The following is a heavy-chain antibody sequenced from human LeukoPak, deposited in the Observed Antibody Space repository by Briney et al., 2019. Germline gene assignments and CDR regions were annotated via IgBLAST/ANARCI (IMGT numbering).Heavy chain of an antibody. D-gene: IGHD3-16*01. CDR3: ARTGEYYYYMDV. CDR1: GYTFTSYD. CDR2: MNPNSGNT. Sequence: ASVKVSCKASGYTFTSYDINWVRQATGQGLEWMGWMNPNSGNTGYAQKFQGRVTMTRNTSISTAYMELSSLRSEDTAVYYCARTGEYYYYMDVWGKGTTVTVSS. V-gene: IGHV1-8*01. J-gene: IGHJ6*03.